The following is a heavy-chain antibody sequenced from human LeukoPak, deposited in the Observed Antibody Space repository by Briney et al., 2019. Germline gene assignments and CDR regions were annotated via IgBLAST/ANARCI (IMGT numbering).Heavy chain of an antibody. Sequence: QPGGSLRLSCAASGFTFSSYGMHWVRQAPGKGLEWVAVIWYDGSNKYYVDPVKGRFTISRDNAKNSLYLQMNSLRAEDTAVYYCARDLDSYGSLYFDYWGQGTLVTVSS. CDR3: ARDLDSYGSLYFDY. V-gene: IGHV3-33*01. J-gene: IGHJ4*02. D-gene: IGHD5-18*01. CDR2: IWYDGSNK. CDR1: GFTFSSYG.